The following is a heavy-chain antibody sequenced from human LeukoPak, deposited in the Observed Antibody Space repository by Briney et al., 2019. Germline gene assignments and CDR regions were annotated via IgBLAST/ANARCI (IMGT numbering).Heavy chain of an antibody. D-gene: IGHD3-10*01. J-gene: IGHJ6*03. V-gene: IGHV3-23*01. CDR1: GFTFSSYW. CDR2: ISGSGGST. CDR3: AKAGTYYGSGSYYYYYYYYMDV. Sequence: GGSLRLSCAASGFTFSSYWMSWVRQAPGKELEWVSAISGSGGSTYYADSVKGRFTISRDNSKNTLYLQMNSLRAEDTAVYYCAKAGTYYGSGSYYYYYYYYMDVWGKGTTVTISS.